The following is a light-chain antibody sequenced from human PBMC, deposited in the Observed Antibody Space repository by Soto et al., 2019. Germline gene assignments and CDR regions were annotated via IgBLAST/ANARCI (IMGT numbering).Light chain of an antibody. J-gene: IGKJ3*01. CDR1: QSVSSSY. Sequence: EIVFTPSPRTPSFSQGERATLSCRASQSVSSSYLAWYQQKPGHTHRLLIYSAYIGATGTPARFSGSGSGSDFTLTIRSLQSEDFAVYYCKQYNKWPLTFGPGTKVDIK. CDR2: SAY. V-gene: IGKV3-15*01. CDR3: KQYNKWPLT.